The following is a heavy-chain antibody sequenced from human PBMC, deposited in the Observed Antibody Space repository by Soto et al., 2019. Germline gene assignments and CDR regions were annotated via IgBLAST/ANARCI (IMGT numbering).Heavy chain of an antibody. J-gene: IGHJ5*02. CDR1: GGSFDYY. D-gene: IGHD4-17*01. CDR3: ARGAVEMTTHYAA. Sequence: QVQLQESGPGLVKPSQTLSLTCTVSGGSFDYYWSWIRQPPGKGLEWIGYIYYSGSTYYTPSLKSRATISIDTSKKQFSLKLSSVTAADTAVYYCARGAVEMTTHYAAWGQGTLVTVST. CDR2: IYYSGST. V-gene: IGHV4-30-4*01.